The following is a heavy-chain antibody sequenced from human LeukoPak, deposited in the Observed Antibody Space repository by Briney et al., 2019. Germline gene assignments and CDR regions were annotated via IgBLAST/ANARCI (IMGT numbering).Heavy chain of an antibody. CDR2: IYYSGST. CDR1: GGSISSSSYY. CDR3: ARGQRGYCSSTSCYEFDP. V-gene: IGHV4-39*07. J-gene: IGHJ5*02. Sequence: SETLSLTCTVSGGSISSSSYYWGWIRQPPGKGLEWIGSIYYSGSTNYNPSLKSRVTISVDTSKNQFSLKLSSVTAADTAVYYCARGQRGYCSSTSCYEFDPWGQGTLVTVSS. D-gene: IGHD2-2*01.